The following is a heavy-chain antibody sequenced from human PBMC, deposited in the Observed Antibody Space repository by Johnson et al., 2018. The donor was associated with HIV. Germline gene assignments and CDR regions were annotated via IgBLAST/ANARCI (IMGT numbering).Heavy chain of an antibody. Sequence: QMLLVESGGGVVQPGRSLRLSCAASGFTFSTYALHWVRQAPGKGLEWVAVISYDANNKYYADSVKGRFTISRDNSKNTLYLQMNSLRAEDTAVYYCARDYSNPPHAFDIWGQGTMVTVSS. V-gene: IGHV3-30*04. J-gene: IGHJ3*02. CDR2: ISYDANNK. D-gene: IGHD4-11*01. CDR1: GFTFSTYA. CDR3: ARDYSNPPHAFDI.